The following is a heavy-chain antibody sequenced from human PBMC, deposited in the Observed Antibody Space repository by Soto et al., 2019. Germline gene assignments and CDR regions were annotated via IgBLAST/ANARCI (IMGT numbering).Heavy chain of an antibody. CDR3: AKFDSSGWFRF. D-gene: IGHD6-19*01. J-gene: IGHJ4*02. CDR1: AGSISSDIYH. CDR2: THHSGNT. V-gene: IGHV4-39*01. Sequence: QLQLQESGPGLVKPSGTLSLTCAVSAGSISSDIYHWGWIRQPPGKGLQWIGNTHHSGNTFYAPALKSRVTISVDTSKNQCSLKLSSVTAADTGVYFCAKFDSSGWFRFWGQGTRVTVSS.